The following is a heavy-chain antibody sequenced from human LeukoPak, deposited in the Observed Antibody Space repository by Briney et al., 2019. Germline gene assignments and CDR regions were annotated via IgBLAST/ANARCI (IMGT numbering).Heavy chain of an antibody. J-gene: IGHJ3*02. V-gene: IGHV7-4-1*02. Sequence: GASVKVSCKASGYTFTSYAMNWVRQAPGQGLEWMGWINTNTGNPTYAQGFTGRFVFSLDTSVSTAYLQISSLKAEDTAVYYCARDLSPVTTGAFDIWGQGTMVTVSS. CDR3: ARDLSPVTTGAFDI. D-gene: IGHD4-11*01. CDR1: GYTFTSYA. CDR2: INTNTGNP.